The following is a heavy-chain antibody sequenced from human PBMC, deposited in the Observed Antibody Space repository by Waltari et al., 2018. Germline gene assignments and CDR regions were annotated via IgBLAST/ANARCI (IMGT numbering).Heavy chain of an antibody. D-gene: IGHD2-21*01. V-gene: IGHV4-59*11. J-gene: IGHJ4*02. CDR2: IAYSGST. Sequence: QVQLQESGPGLVKPSETLSLTCTVSGGSISSHYWSWIRQHPGKGLEWIGYIAYSGSTNYNPSLKSRVTISVDTSKNQFSLKLSSVTAADTAVYYCARMDCGGDCYSGYWGQGTLVTVSS. CDR3: ARMDCGGDCYSGY. CDR1: GGSISSHY.